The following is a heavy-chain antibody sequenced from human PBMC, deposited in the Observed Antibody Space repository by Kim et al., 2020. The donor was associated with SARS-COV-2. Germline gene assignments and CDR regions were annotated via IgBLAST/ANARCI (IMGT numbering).Heavy chain of an antibody. D-gene: IGHD3-3*01. CDR3: ARGVRFLEWLLYSDY. Sequence: DSVKGRFTISRDNSKNTLYLQMNSLRAEDTAVYYCARGVRFLEWLLYSDYWGQGTLVTVSS. J-gene: IGHJ4*02. V-gene: IGHV3-30*01.